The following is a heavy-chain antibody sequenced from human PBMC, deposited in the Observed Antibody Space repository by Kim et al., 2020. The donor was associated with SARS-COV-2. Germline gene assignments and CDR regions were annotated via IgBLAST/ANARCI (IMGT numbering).Heavy chain of an antibody. J-gene: IGHJ4*02. D-gene: IGHD3-10*01. V-gene: IGHV3-23*03. CDR3: AKGPYGSGTYYSDY. Sequence: DSVKGRFTTSRDNSKNTLYLQMNSLRAEDTAVYYCAKGPYGSGTYYSDYWGQGTLVTVSS.